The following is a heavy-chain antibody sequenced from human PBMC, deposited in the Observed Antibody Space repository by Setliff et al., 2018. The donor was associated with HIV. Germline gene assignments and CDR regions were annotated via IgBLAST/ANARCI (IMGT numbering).Heavy chain of an antibody. CDR2: IDREDGET. CDR1: GDTFSDYY. J-gene: IGHJ6*03. V-gene: IGHV1-69-2*01. D-gene: IGHD2-21*01. Sequence: ASVKVSCKTSGDTFSDYYIHWVKQAPGKGLEWMGRIDREDGETKYAEKFQGRVTMSTETSTKTAYMELTSLRSEDTAVYYCARSPCDGDCYAHNYYMDVWGKGTTVTVSS. CDR3: ARSPCDGDCYAHNYYMDV.